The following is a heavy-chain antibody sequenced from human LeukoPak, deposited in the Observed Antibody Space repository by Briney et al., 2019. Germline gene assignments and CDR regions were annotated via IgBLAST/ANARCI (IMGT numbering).Heavy chain of an antibody. Sequence: ASVKVSCKASGYTFTSYYMHWVRQAPGQGLEWMGIINPSGGSTSYAQKFQGRDTMTTDTSTSTAYMELRSLRSDDTAVYYCARDEFGVHYYDSSGYPVSYWGQGTLVTVSS. CDR2: INPSGGST. CDR3: ARDEFGVHYYDSSGYPVSY. J-gene: IGHJ4*02. D-gene: IGHD3-22*01. V-gene: IGHV1-46*01. CDR1: GYTFTSYY.